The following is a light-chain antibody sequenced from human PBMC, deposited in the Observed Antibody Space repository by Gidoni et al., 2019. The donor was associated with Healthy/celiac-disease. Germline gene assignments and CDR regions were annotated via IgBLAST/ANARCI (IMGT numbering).Light chain of an antibody. V-gene: IGKV3-11*01. CDR1: QSVSSY. Sequence: EIVLTQPPATLSLSPGERATLSCRASQSVSSYLAWYQQKPGQAPRLLIYDASNRAAGVPARFSGSGSGTDFTLTISSLEAEDFAVYYCQQRSNWPLTFXGXTKVEIK. CDR3: QQRSNWPLT. J-gene: IGKJ4*01. CDR2: DAS.